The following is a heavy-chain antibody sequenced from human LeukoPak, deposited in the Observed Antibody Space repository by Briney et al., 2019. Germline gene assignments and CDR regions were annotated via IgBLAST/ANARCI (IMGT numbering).Heavy chain of an antibody. CDR2: IISSGSTI. D-gene: IGHD6-13*01. V-gene: IGHV3-48*03. CDR3: ARAFQELPQLYYYYYMDV. Sequence: GGSLRLSCAASGFTFSSYEMNWVRQAPGKGLEWVSYIISSGSTIYYAHSVKGRFTISRDNAKNSLYIQMKRLRPEATAVYYCARAFQELPQLYYYYYMDVWGKGTTVTVSS. CDR1: GFTFSSYE. J-gene: IGHJ6*03.